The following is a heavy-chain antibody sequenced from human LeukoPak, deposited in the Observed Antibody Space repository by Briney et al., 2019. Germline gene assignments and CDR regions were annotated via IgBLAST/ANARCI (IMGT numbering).Heavy chain of an antibody. D-gene: IGHD3-10*01. CDR2: IKTKAEGEST. J-gene: IGHJ4*02. Sequence: GGSLRLSCAASGFTFSNAWMNWVRQAPGKGLEWVGRIKTKAEGESTDYRAPVKGRFTISRDDSKNTVYLQMNSLKTEDTAVYFCFFGSERVSVYWGPGTLVTVSS. V-gene: IGHV3-15*07. CDR1: GFTFSNAW. CDR3: FFGSERVSVY.